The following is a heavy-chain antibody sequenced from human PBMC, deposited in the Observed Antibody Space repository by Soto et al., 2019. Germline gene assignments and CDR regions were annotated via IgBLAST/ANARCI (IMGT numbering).Heavy chain of an antibody. J-gene: IGHJ6*03. Sequence: ASVKVSCKASGGTFSSYTISWVRQAPGQGLEWMGRIIPILGIANYAQKFQGRVTITADKSTSTAYMELSSLRSEDTAVYYCARDAPTVTSANYYYYYMDVWGKGTTVTVSS. V-gene: IGHV1-69*04. D-gene: IGHD4-4*01. CDR2: IIPILGIA. CDR1: GGTFSSYT. CDR3: ARDAPTVTSANYYYYYMDV.